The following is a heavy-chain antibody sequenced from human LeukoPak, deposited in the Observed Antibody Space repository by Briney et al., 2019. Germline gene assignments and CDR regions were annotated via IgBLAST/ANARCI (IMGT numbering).Heavy chain of an antibody. J-gene: IGHJ6*03. V-gene: IGHV4-61*02. CDR3: ARSSTTDANHYYYYYMDV. CDR2: IYTSGST. D-gene: IGHD2-2*01. CDR1: GGSISSDSYY. Sequence: PSETLSLTCTVSGGSISSDSYYWNWIWQPAGEGLEWIGRIYTSGSTNYNPSLKSRVTISVDTSKNQFSLKLSSVTAADTAVYYCARSSTTDANHYYYYYMDVWGRGTTVTVSS.